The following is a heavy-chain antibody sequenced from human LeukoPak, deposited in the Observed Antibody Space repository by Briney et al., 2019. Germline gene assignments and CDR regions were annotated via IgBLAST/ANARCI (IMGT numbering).Heavy chain of an antibody. CDR1: GGSISSSSYY. CDR3: ARLTRGYSGYIGY. V-gene: IGHV4-39*07. Sequence: MPSETLSLTCTVSGGSISSSSYYWGWIRQPPGKGLEWIGSIYYSGSTYYNPSLKSRVTISVDTSKNQFSLKLSSVTAADTAVYYCARLTRGYSGYIGYWGQGTLVTVSS. D-gene: IGHD5-12*01. CDR2: IYYSGST. J-gene: IGHJ4*02.